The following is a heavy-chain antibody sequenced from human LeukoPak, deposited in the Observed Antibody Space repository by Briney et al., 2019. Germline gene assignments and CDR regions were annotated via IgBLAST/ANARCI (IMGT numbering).Heavy chain of an antibody. CDR1: GFTFSRYG. V-gene: IGHV3-30*18. J-gene: IGHJ3*02. CDR3: AKCGTTCYANAFYI. CDR2: ISYDGSNK. Sequence: GRSLRLSCAASGFTFSRYGIHWVRQAPGKGLEWVAVISYDGSNKYYADSVKGRFTISRDNSKNTLYLQMNSLRAEDTAVYYCAKCGTTCYANAFYIWGQGTMVTVSS. D-gene: IGHD2-2*01.